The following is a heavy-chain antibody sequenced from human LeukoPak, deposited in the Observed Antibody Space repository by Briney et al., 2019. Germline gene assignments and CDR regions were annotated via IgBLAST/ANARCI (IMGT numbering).Heavy chain of an antibody. J-gene: IGHJ5*02. CDR3: AKFLSTGSTYWFDT. Sequence: GEPLKISCKGSGYSFTNYWIGWVRQMPGKGLEWMGIIYPADSDTRYSPSFQGQVTISADKSISTAYLQWSSLKASDTAMYYCAKFLSTGSTYWFDTWGQGTLVTVSS. CDR1: GYSFTNYW. CDR2: IYPADSDT. D-gene: IGHD1-1*01. V-gene: IGHV5-51*01.